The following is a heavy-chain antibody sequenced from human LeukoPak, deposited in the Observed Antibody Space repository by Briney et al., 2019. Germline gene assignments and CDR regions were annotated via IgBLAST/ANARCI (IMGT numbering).Heavy chain of an antibody. J-gene: IGHJ3*02. CDR2: ISSSSSYI. CDR1: GFTFSSYS. D-gene: IGHD2-2*01. V-gene: IGHV3-21*01. CDR3: AYCSSTSCYGDDAFDI. Sequence: GGSLRLSCAASGFTFSSYSMNWVRQAPGKGLEWVSSISSSSSYIYYADSVKGRFTISRDNAKNSLYLQMNSLRAEDTAVYYCAYCSSTSCYGDDAFDIWGQGTMVTVSS.